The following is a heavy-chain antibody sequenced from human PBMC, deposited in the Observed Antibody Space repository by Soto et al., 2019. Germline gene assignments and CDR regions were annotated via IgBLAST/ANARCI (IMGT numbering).Heavy chain of an antibody. CDR1: GGSISSYY. V-gene: IGHV4-59*01. CDR3: ARASRGIAAAIFNY. CDR2: IYYSGST. J-gene: IGHJ4*02. Sequence: SETLSLTCTVSGGSISSYYWSWIRQPPGKGLEWIGYIYYSGSTNYNPSLKSRVTISVDTSKNQFSLKLSSVTAADTAVYYCARASRGIAAAIFNYWGQRTLVTVSS. D-gene: IGHD6-13*01.